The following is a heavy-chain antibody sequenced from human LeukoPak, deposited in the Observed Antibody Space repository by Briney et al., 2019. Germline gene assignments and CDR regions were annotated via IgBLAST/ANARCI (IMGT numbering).Heavy chain of an antibody. CDR1: GFTVSSNY. CDR2: IYSGGST. D-gene: IGHD3-22*01. V-gene: IGHV3-53*01. Sequence: PGGSLRLSCAASGFTVSSNYMSWVRQAPGKGLEWVSVIYSGGSTYYADSVKGRFTISRDNSKNTLYLQMNSLRAEDTAVYYCARAGVGYDSSGYYYTPIDYWGQGTLVTVSS. CDR3: ARAGVGYDSSGYYYTPIDY. J-gene: IGHJ4*02.